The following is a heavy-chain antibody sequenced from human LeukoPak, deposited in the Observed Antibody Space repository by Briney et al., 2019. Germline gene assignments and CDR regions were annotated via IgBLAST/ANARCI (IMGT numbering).Heavy chain of an antibody. CDR2: IYSGGKT. Sequence: GGSLRLSCVASGFTVSGNYMSWVRQAPGKGPEWVSVIYSGGKTYAADSVKGRFTISRQNSENTVYLQMNSLRTEDTAVYYCARQISGSSKTPHFDYWGQGTLVTVSS. J-gene: IGHJ4*02. D-gene: IGHD3-10*01. CDR3: ARQISGSSKTPHFDY. CDR1: GFTVSGNY. V-gene: IGHV3-53*04.